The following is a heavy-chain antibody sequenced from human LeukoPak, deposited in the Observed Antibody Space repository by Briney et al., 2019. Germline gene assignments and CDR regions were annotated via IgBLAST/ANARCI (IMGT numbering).Heavy chain of an antibody. D-gene: IGHD3-22*01. J-gene: IGHJ3*02. Sequence: GGSLRLSCAASGFTFSGSDIHWVRQASGKGLEWVGQIRSKTNNYATADAASVKGRFTFSRDDSKNTAYIQMNSLKTEDTAVYYCTRHNYDRSGYGAFDIWGQGTMVTVSS. CDR2: IRSKTNNYAT. CDR1: GFTFSGSD. CDR3: TRHNYDRSGYGAFDI. V-gene: IGHV3-73*01.